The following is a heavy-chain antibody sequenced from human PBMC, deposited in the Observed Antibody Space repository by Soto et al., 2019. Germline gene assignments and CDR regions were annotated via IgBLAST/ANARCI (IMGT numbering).Heavy chain of an antibody. CDR2: INPNSGGT. CDR1: GYTFTGYY. V-gene: IGHV1-2*04. Sequence: QVQLVQSGAEVKKPGASVKVSCKTSGYTFTGYYLHWVRQAPGQGLEWMGWINPNSGGTNYAQEFQGWVTMTRDTSITTAYMELSRLRSDDTAVYYCAREGLGRAVAGDFDYWGQGTLVTVSS. J-gene: IGHJ4*02. CDR3: AREGLGRAVAGDFDY. D-gene: IGHD6-19*01.